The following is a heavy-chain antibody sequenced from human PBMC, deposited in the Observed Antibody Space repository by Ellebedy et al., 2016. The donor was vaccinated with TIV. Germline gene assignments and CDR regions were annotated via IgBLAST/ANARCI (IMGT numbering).Heavy chain of an antibody. D-gene: IGHD1-26*01. CDR3: ARVEGERSYYRYGLGY. CDR2: INPNSGGT. J-gene: IGHJ4*02. CDR1: GYTFTGYY. V-gene: IGHV1-2*02. Sequence: AASVKVSCKASGYTFTGYYMHWVRQAPGQGLEWMGWINPNSGGTNYAQKFQGRVTMTRDTSISTAYMELSRLRSDDTAVYYCARVEGERSYYRYGLGYWGQGTLVTVS.